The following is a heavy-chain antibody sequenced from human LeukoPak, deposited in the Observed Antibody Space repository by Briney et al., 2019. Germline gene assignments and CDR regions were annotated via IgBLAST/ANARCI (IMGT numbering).Heavy chain of an antibody. V-gene: IGHV3-11*01. CDR1: GFTFRDYY. D-gene: IGHD3-10*01. CDR2: ISSSCSAI. J-gene: IGHJ5*01. CDR3: AKSLYYGSGSFSRFDS. Sequence: GGSLRLSCAPSGFTFRDYYLSWIRQAPGKGLEWVSYISSSCSAIYYADSAKGRFTISRDNAKNSLYLQMNSLRAEDTALYYCAKSLYYGSGSFSRFDSWGQGTLVTVSS.